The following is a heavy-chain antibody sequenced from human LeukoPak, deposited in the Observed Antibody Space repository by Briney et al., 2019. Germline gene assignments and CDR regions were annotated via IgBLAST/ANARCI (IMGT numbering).Heavy chain of an antibody. D-gene: IGHD2-2*01. Sequence: PSETLSLTCTVSGGSISNYYWSWIRQPPGKGLEWIGYIYDSGSTNYNPSLKSRVTISVATSKNQFSLKLSSVTAADTAVYYCAGHCSSSSCYGLDYWGQGTLVTVSS. CDR3: AGHCSSSSCYGLDY. J-gene: IGHJ4*02. CDR1: GGSISNYY. V-gene: IGHV4-59*01. CDR2: IYDSGST.